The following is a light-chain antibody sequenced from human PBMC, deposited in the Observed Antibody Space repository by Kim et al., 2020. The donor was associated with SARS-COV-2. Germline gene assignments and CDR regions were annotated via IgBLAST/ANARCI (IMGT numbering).Light chain of an antibody. CDR1: SSDLGGYAY. CDR2: DVS. Sequence: QSVLTQPASVSGSPGQSITISCTGTSSDLGGYAYVSWYQHHPGKAPKLIIYDVSRRHSGVSNRFSASKSGNAASLTISGLQAEDGADYYCSSYTTYTTWVFGGGTQLTVL. CDR3: SSYTTYTTWV. J-gene: IGLJ3*02. V-gene: IGLV2-14*03.